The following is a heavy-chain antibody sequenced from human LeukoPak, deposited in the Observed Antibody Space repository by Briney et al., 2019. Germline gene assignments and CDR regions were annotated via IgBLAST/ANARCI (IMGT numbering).Heavy chain of an antibody. CDR3: ARLIVVPAAPTDY. CDR2: ISYDGSNK. D-gene: IGHD2-2*01. CDR1: GSTFSSYA. Sequence: PGRSLRLSCAASGSTFSSYAMHWVRQAPGKGLEWVAVISYDGSNKYYADSVKGRFTISRDNSKNTLYLQMNSLRAEDTAVYYCARLIVVPAAPTDYWGQGTLVTVSS. J-gene: IGHJ4*02. V-gene: IGHV3-30*04.